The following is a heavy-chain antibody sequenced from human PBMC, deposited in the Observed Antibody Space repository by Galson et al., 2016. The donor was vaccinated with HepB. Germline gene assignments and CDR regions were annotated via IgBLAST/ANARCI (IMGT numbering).Heavy chain of an antibody. J-gene: IGHJ4*02. CDR2: ISGSGGTT. CDR3: AKGQGLIDY. Sequence: SLRLSCAASGFTFSSYAMSWVRQAPGKGLEWVPVISGSGGTTYYADSVKGRFTISRDNSKRTLYLQMNSLRVEDTALYYCAKGQGLIDYWGQGTLVTVSS. CDR1: GFTFSSYA. V-gene: IGHV3-23*01.